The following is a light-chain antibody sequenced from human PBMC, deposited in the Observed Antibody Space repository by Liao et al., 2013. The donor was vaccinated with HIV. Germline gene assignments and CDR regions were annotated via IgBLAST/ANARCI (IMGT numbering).Light chain of an antibody. CDR3: QAWDTNTAAYV. CDR1: NIGSKS. CDR2: YDS. Sequence: SYELTQPPSVSVAPGKTARITCGGNNIGSKSVHWYQQQPGQAPVLVIYYDSGRPSGIPERFSGSNSGNTATLTISGTQAMDEADYYCQAWDTNTAAYVFGTGTKVTVL. J-gene: IGLJ1*01. V-gene: IGLV3-21*01.